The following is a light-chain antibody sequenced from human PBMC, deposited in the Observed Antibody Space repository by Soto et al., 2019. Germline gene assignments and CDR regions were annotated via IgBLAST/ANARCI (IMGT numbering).Light chain of an antibody. V-gene: IGKV3-20*01. CDR1: ESVSSSY. Sequence: EIVLTQSPDTLSLSPGERATLSCRASESVSSSYLAWYQQRPGQAPRLLIYGGSSRATGIPDRFSGSGSGTDFTLTISRLEPEDFAVYYCHQYGTSTITFGSGTRLEIK. CDR2: GGS. J-gene: IGKJ5*01. CDR3: HQYGTSTIT.